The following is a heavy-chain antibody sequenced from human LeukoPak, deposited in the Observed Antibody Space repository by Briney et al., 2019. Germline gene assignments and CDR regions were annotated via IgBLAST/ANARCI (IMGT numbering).Heavy chain of an antibody. J-gene: IGHJ4*02. Sequence: SETLSLTCTVSGGSISSYYWSWIRQPPGKGLEWIGYIYYSGSTNYNPSLKSRVTISVDTSKNQFSLKLSSVTAADTAVYYCARERGNYYDSSGYYYVDYWGQGTLVTVSS. CDR2: IYYSGST. V-gene: IGHV4-59*12. D-gene: IGHD3-22*01. CDR1: GGSISSYY. CDR3: ARERGNYYDSSGYYYVDY.